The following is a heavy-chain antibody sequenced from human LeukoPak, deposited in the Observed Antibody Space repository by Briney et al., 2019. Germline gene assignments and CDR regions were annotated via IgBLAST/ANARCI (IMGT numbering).Heavy chain of an antibody. Sequence: ASVKVSCKASGYTFTGYYMHWVRQAPGQGLEWMGWINPNSGGTNYAQKFQGRVTMTRDTSISTAYMELSRLRSDDTAVYYCARGADYCSSTSCIGAFDIWGQGTMVTVSS. CDR1: GYTFTGYY. J-gene: IGHJ3*02. D-gene: IGHD2-2*01. V-gene: IGHV1-2*02. CDR2: INPNSGGT. CDR3: ARGADYCSSTSCIGAFDI.